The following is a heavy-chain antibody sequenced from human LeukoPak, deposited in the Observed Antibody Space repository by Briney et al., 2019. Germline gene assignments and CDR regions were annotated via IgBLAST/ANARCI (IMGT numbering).Heavy chain of an antibody. CDR2: ISYDGSNK. CDR1: GFTFSSYG. Sequence: GGSLRLSCAASGFTFSSYGMHWVRQAPGKGLEWVAVISYDGSNKYYADSVKGRFTISRDNSKNTLYLQMNSLRAEDTAVYYCAKRRGYSYGYPDYWGQGTLVTVSS. J-gene: IGHJ4*02. D-gene: IGHD5-18*01. CDR3: AKRRGYSYGYPDY. V-gene: IGHV3-30*18.